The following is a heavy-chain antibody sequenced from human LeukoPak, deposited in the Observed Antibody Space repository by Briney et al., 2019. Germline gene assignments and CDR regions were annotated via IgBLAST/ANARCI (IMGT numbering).Heavy chain of an antibody. V-gene: IGHV3-33*01. Sequence: GRSLRLSCAASGFTFSSYGMHWVRQAPGKGLEWVAVIWYDGSNKYYADSVKGRFTISRDNSKNMLYLQMNSLRAEDTAVYYCARESTMVRGVPIDYWGQGTLVTVSS. CDR3: ARESTMVRGVPIDY. CDR1: GFTFSSYG. J-gene: IGHJ4*02. D-gene: IGHD3-10*01. CDR2: IWYDGSNK.